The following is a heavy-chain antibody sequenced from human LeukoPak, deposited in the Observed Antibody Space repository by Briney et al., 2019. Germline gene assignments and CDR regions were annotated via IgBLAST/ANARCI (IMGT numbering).Heavy chain of an antibody. D-gene: IGHD4-17*01. CDR3: ARGSRSLGVTTVTRGFDY. J-gene: IGHJ4*02. Sequence: SETLSLTCTVSGGSISSSSYYWGWLRQPPGKGLEWIGSIYYSGSTYYNPSLKSRVTISVDTSKNQFSLKLSSVTAADTAVYYCARGSRSLGVTTVTRGFDYWGQGTLVTVSS. CDR2: IYYSGST. V-gene: IGHV4-39*07. CDR1: GGSISSSSYY.